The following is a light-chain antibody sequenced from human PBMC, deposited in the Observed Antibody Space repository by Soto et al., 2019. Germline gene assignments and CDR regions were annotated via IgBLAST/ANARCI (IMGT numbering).Light chain of an antibody. V-gene: IGKV3-15*01. J-gene: IGKJ1*01. Sequence: EIVMTQSPATLSLSPGERATLSCRASQSIGSNLVWYQQRPGQAPRLLIYDASTRATGIPARFSGSGSGTEFTLTISSLQSEDFAVYYCQQYNNWVRTFGQGTKVEIK. CDR1: QSIGSN. CDR2: DAS. CDR3: QQYNNWVRT.